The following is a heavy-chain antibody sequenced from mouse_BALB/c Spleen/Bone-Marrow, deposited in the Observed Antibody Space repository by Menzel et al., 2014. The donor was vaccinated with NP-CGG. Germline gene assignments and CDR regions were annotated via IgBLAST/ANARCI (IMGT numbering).Heavy chain of an antibody. Sequence: VQLQESGAELARPGASVKMSCRASGYTFDYYTVQWVKQRPGQGLEWIGYINPSSGYTNYNQKFKDKATLTADKSPSTAYMQLSSLTSEDSAVYYCAREVYGSWFAYWGQGTLVTVSA. V-gene: IGHV1-4*01. J-gene: IGHJ3*01. CDR2: INPSSGYT. D-gene: IGHD2-2*01. CDR3: AREVYGSWFAY. CDR1: GYTFDYYT.